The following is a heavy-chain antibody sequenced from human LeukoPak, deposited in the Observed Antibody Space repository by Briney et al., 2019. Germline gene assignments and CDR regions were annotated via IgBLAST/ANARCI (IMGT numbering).Heavy chain of an antibody. CDR2: INGDGTRT. V-gene: IGHV3-74*01. CDR1: GCTLSPHW. CDR3: ARAKPLYNGGLDY. D-gene: IGHD2-8*01. J-gene: IGHJ4*02. Sequence: GGSLRLSCAASGCTLSPHWMSWVRQAPGKGLQWVSRINGDGTRTDYADSVKGLFTISRDNAKNMLYLQMNSLRAEDTAVYYCARAKPLYNGGLDYWGQGTLVTVSS.